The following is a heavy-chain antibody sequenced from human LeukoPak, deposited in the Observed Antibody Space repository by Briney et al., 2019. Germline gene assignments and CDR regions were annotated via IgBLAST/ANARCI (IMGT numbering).Heavy chain of an antibody. CDR3: ARNWEL. Sequence: ASVKVSCKVSGDIFITYYIQWVRQAPGAGLAWVGWINTDIGGTHSAPKFQGRVSMTTGKSTSTAYLELTRLTSDDTAMYYCARNWELWGQGTLVTVSS. CDR2: INTDIGGT. D-gene: IGHD3-10*01. V-gene: IGHV1-2*02. J-gene: IGHJ4*02. CDR1: GDIFITYY.